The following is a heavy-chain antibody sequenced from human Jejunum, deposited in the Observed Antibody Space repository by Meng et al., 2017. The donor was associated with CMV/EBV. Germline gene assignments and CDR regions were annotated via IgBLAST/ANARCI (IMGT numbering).Heavy chain of an antibody. CDR1: GFTFSNYA. J-gene: IGHJ3*01. Sequence: SGFTFSNYAMHWVRQAPGKGLEWVALISYDGSNKYYADSVKGRFTISRDDSKSTLYLQMNSLRVEDTAVYYCARGVGYGDGTFDVWGRGTMVTVSS. CDR2: ISYDGSNK. CDR3: ARGVGYGDGTFDV. V-gene: IGHV3-30*04. D-gene: IGHD2-21*01.